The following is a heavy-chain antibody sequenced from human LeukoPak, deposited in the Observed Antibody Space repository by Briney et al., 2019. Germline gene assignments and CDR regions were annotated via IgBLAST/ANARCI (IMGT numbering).Heavy chain of an antibody. D-gene: IGHD5-18*01. CDR2: IFGSGGSP. CDR1: GFTFASHA. Sequence: GGSLRLSCEASGFTFASHAMYWVRQAPGKGLEWVAGIFGSGGSPHYADSVKGRFTISRDDSRNTAYLQINNLRAEDTAVYYCGKTTVGYSSGQKPAWPVDYWGQGTLVTVSS. V-gene: IGHV3-23*01. J-gene: IGHJ4*02. CDR3: GKTTVGYSSGQKPAWPVDY.